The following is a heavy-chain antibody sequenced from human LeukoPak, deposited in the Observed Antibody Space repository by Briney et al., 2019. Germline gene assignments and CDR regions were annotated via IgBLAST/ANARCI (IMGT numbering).Heavy chain of an antibody. CDR1: GFAFSIYW. J-gene: IGHJ3*02. CDR2: INSDGTGT. CDR3: ARGNEVGAIDI. V-gene: IGHV3-74*01. Sequence: GRSLRLSCAASGFAFSIYWLHWVRQAPGKGLVWVSLINSDGTGTIYADSVKGRFTFSRDNAKNTLYLQMNSLRAEDTAVYYCARGNEVGAIDIWGQGTMVTVSS. D-gene: IGHD1-1*01.